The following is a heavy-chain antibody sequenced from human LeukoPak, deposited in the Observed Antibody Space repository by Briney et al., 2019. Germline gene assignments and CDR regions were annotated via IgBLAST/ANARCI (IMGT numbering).Heavy chain of an antibody. J-gene: IGHJ6*02. CDR1: GFTFSSYA. CDR2: ISGSGGST. D-gene: IGHD3-10*01. Sequence: GGSLRLSCAASGFTFSSYAMSWVRQAPGKGLEWVSAISGSGGSTYYADSVKGRFTISRDNSKNTLYLQMNSLRAEDTAVYYCAKCNQWGFGELLCYGMDVWGQGTTVTVSS. V-gene: IGHV3-23*01. CDR3: AKCNQWGFGELLCYGMDV.